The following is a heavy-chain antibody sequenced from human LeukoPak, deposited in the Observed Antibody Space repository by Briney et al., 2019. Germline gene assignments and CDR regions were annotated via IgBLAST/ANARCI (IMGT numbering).Heavy chain of an antibody. J-gene: IGHJ6*02. Sequence: SQTLSLTCAVSGGSISSGGYSWSWIRQPPGKGLEWIGYIYHSGSTYYNPSLKSRVTISVDRSKNQFSLKLSSVTAADTAVYYCARVGMAVYYYGMDVWGQGTTVTVSS. V-gene: IGHV4-30-2*01. CDR2: IYHSGST. CDR3: ARVGMAVYYYGMDV. CDR1: GGSISSGGYS. D-gene: IGHD2-8*01.